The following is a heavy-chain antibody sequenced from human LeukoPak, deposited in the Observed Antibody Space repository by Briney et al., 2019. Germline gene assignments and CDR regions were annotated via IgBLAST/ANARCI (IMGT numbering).Heavy chain of an antibody. CDR2: IYTTGST. Sequence: SETLSLTCTVSGVSIANTFYYWNWLRQPAGKGLEWIVRIYTTGSTDYNPSLKSRVTISLDTARNQFSLKLSSVTAADTAVYYCARRRDGHDYWGQGTLVTVSS. CDR1: GVSIANTFYY. V-gene: IGHV4-61*02. CDR3: ARRRDGHDY. J-gene: IGHJ4*02.